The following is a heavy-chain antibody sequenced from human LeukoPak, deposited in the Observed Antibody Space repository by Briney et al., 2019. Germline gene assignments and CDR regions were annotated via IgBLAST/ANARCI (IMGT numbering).Heavy chain of an antibody. V-gene: IGHV3-23*01. CDR3: ARSFTGEYYYDSSGYYCGDY. J-gene: IGHJ4*02. CDR1: GFTFNNFA. D-gene: IGHD3-22*01. CDR2: ISGSGDNT. Sequence: PGGSLRLSCAASGFTFNNFAMSWVRQAPGKGLEWVSTISGSGDNTYYADSVKGRFTISRDNSKNTLYLQMNSLRAEDTAVYYCARSFTGEYYYDSSGYYCGDYWGQGTLVTVSS.